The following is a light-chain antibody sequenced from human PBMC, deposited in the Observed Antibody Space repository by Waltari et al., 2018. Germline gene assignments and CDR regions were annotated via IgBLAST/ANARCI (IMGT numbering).Light chain of an antibody. CDR2: EDV. CDR1: ALPKKY. J-gene: IGLJ3*02. V-gene: IGLV3-10*01. CDR3: YSTDSNGNPV. Sequence: SYELTPPPSVSVSPGQTARIPSSGDALPKKYAYWYQQKSGQAPALVIYEDVKRPSGIPERFSGSSSGTMATLTIGGAQVEDEADYYCYSTDSNGNPVFGGGTKLTVL.